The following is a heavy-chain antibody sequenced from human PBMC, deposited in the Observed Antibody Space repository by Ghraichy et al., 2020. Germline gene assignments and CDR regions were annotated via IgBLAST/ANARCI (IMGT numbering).Heavy chain of an antibody. CDR1: GFTFGDYV. Sequence: GESLRLSCTASGFTFGDYVVSWFRQAPGKGLEWVGFIRSKVYGGTTEYAASVRGRFTVSREDPESIAYLQMNSLKTEDTAVYYCTRALDNRWIAVSYYFDYRGQGTLVTVSS. CDR2: IRSKVYGGTT. V-gene: IGHV3-49*03. CDR3: TRALDNRWIAVSYYFDY. D-gene: IGHD1-14*01. J-gene: IGHJ4*02.